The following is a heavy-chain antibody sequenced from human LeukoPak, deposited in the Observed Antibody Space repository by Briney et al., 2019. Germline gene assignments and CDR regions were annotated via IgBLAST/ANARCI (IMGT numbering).Heavy chain of an antibody. CDR3: ARGPRDSSGWYYYFDY. Sequence: ASVKVSCKASGYTFTSYYMHWVRQAPGLGLEWMGIINPSGGSTSYAQKFQGRVTMTRDMSTRTVYMELSSLRSEDTAVYYCARGPRDSSGWYYYFDYWGQGALVTVSS. CDR2: INPSGGST. D-gene: IGHD6-19*01. CDR1: GYTFTSYY. V-gene: IGHV1-46*01. J-gene: IGHJ4*02.